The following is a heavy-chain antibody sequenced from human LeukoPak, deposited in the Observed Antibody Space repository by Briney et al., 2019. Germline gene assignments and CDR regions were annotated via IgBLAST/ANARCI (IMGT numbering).Heavy chain of an antibody. D-gene: IGHD2-21*01. CDR1: GFPFSSFA. CDR3: AQDGYCGDAHCYTGAIEM. Sequence: GGSLRLSCAASGFPFSSFAMSWVRLAPGQGLEWVSAIISSGSATHFADSVKGRFIISRDNSKNTLYLEMKSLRAEDTALYFCAQDGYCGDAHCYTGAIEMWGQGTMVTVSS. V-gene: IGHV3-23*01. J-gene: IGHJ3*02. CDR2: IISSGSAT.